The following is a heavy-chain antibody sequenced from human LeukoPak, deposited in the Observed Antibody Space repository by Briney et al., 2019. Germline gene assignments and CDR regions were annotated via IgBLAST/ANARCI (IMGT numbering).Heavy chain of an antibody. CDR2: INPSGGST. J-gene: IGHJ4*02. Sequence: GASVKVSCKASGYTFTSYYMYWVRQAPGQGLEWMGIINPSGGSTSYAQKFQGRVTMTEDTSTDTAYMELSSLRSEDTAVYYCARASQWELHPDYFDYWGQGTLVTVSS. D-gene: IGHD1-26*01. CDR3: ARASQWELHPDYFDY. CDR1: GYTFTSYY. V-gene: IGHV1-46*01.